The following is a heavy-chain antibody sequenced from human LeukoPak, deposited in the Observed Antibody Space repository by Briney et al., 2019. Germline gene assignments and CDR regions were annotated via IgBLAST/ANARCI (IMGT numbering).Heavy chain of an antibody. CDR3: ARPLTYYYDSNGRYAFEI. D-gene: IGHD3-22*01. J-gene: IGHJ3*02. CDR2: INPNSGGT. CDR1: GYTFTGYY. V-gene: IGHV1-2*02. Sequence: ASVKVSCKASGYTFTGYYMHWVRQAPGQGVEWMGWINPNSGGTNYAQKFQGRVTKTRDTSISTAYMELSRLRPDDTAVYYCARPLTYYYDSNGRYAFEIWGQGTMVAVSS.